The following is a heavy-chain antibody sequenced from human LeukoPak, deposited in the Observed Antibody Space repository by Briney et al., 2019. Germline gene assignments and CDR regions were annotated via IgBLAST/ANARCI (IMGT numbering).Heavy chain of an antibody. V-gene: IGHV4-59*01. CDR2: ILFSGST. Sequence: SETLSLTCTVSGDSISSYYWSWIRQPPGKGLEWIAYILFSGSTNYNPSLKSRVTMSVDTSKNQFSLKVSSVTAADTAVYYCARAPYYYYMDMWGKGTTVTVSS. J-gene: IGHJ6*03. CDR1: GDSISSYY. CDR3: ARAPYYYYMDM.